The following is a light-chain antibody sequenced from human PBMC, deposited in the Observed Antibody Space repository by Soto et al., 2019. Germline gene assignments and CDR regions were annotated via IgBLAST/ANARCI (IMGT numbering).Light chain of an antibody. CDR1: QSVTKNT. V-gene: IGKV3-20*01. CDR2: GAS. Sequence: EIVLTQSRGILSLSPGERATLSCRASQSVTKNTLNWYQQKPGQAPRLLIYGASIRATGIPDRFSGSGSETDFTLTITGLEPENFAVYYCQQYSRSTLISFGQGTRLE. J-gene: IGKJ5*01. CDR3: QQYSRSTLIS.